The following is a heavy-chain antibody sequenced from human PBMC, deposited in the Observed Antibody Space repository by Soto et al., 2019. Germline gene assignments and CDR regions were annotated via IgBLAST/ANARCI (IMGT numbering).Heavy chain of an antibody. CDR1: GGTFSSYA. CDR3: ARRAVAGTGGLDY. J-gene: IGHJ4*02. CDR2: IIPIFGTA. D-gene: IGHD6-19*01. Sequence: QVQLVQSGAEVKKPGSSVKVSCKASGGTFSSYAISWVRQAPGQGLEWMGGIIPIFGTANYAQKFQGRVTVAADESTSTASMELSSLRSEDTAVYYCARRAVAGTGGLDYWGQGTLVTVSS. V-gene: IGHV1-69*01.